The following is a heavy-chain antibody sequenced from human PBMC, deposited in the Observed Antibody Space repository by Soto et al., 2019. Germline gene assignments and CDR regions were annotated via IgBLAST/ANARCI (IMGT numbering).Heavy chain of an antibody. J-gene: IGHJ3*02. V-gene: IGHV3-53*04. Sequence: EVQLVESGGGLVQPGGSLRLSCAASGFTVSSNYMSWVRQAPGKGLEWVSVIYSGGSTYYADSVKGRFTISRHNSKNTLYLQMNSLRAKDTAVYYCARGRDSSGLGAFDIWGQGTMVTVSS. CDR2: IYSGGST. CDR1: GFTVSSNY. CDR3: ARGRDSSGLGAFDI. D-gene: IGHD3-22*01.